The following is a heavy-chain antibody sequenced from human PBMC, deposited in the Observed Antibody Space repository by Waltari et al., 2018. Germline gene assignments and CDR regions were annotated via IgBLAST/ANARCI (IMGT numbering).Heavy chain of an antibody. CDR2: FSYNGNT. CDR3: ARGLGAIY. CDR1: GGSITTIPYF. Sequence: QLQMQESGPGLVRPSETLSLTCAVPGGSITTIPYFWGWIRQPPGKGLEGIGSFSYNGNTYYNPALKSRATISGDTSKNQVSLVLTSVTAADTAVYYCARGLGAIYWGHGTLVTVSS. D-gene: IGHD2-21*01. V-gene: IGHV4-39*07. J-gene: IGHJ4*01.